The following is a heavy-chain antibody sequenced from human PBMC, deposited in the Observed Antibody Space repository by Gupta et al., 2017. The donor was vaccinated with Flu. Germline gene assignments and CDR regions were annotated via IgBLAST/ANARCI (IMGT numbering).Heavy chain of an antibody. J-gene: IGHJ6*02. CDR2: ISTNNDNT. Sequence: QVQLVQSGVEVKKPGASVKISCKASGYNFTNYDINWVRQAPGQGLEWMGRISTNNDNTNYIEKFQGRVTMTTDTSTSTAYMQLRSLRSDDTAIYYCARETDFIDPRRGHRDYDSPLDYYGLDVWGQGTTVIVSS. CDR3: ARETDFIDPRRGHRDYDSPLDYYGLDV. V-gene: IGHV1-18*01. D-gene: IGHD5-12*01. CDR1: GYNFTNYD.